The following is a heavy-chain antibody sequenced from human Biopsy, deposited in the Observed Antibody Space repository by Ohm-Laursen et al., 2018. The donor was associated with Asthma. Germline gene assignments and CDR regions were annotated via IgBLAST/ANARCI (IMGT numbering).Heavy chain of an antibody. CDR2: ISSLSRYK. J-gene: IGHJ4*01. CDR1: GFDFSDYT. CDR3: ARDFTIGSGSPFHF. V-gene: IGHV3-21*01. D-gene: IGHD3-10*01. Sequence: SPRLSCAASGFDFSDYTMNWVRQAPGKGLEWVSSISSLSRYKYYSDPLRGRVTISRDNAKSSLHLQMSSLRAEDTAVYFCARDFTIGSGSPFHFWGPGTLVTVSS.